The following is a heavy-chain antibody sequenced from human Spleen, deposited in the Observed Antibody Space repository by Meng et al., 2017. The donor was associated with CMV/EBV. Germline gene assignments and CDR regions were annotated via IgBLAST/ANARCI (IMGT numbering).Heavy chain of an antibody. CDR1: GGTFSTHT. V-gene: IGHV1-69*02. D-gene: IGHD3-16*01. CDR3: AWGTQADAFDI. J-gene: IGHJ3*02. CDR2: IIPILSLT. Sequence: SCKASGGTFSTHTMSWVRQVPGQGLEWMGRIIPILSLTNYAQTFQGRTTITADKSTSTIYMDLSSLTSDDTAVYYCAWGTQADAFDIWGQGTLVTVSS.